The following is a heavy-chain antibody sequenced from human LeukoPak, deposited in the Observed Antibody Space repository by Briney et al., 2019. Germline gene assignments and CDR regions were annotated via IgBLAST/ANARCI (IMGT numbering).Heavy chain of an antibody. CDR2: IIPIFGTA. J-gene: IGHJ6*03. CDR1: GGTFSSYA. CDR3: AGTSYSSSWYTPPHYYYYYMDV. Sequence: WASVKVSCKASGGTFSSYAISWVRQAPGQGLEWMGGIIPIFGTANYAQKFQGRVTITADESTSTAYMELSSLRSEDTAVYYCAGTSYSSSWYTPPHYYYYYMDVWGKGTTVTVSS. D-gene: IGHD6-13*01. V-gene: IGHV1-69*13.